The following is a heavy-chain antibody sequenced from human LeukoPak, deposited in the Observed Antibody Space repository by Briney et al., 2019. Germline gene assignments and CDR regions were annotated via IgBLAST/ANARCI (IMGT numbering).Heavy chain of an antibody. CDR1: GGSFSGYY. J-gene: IGHJ4*02. V-gene: IGHV4-34*01. D-gene: IGHD2-15*01. Sequence: PSETLSLTCAVYGGSFSGYYWSWIRQPPGKGLEWIGEINHSGSTNYNPSLKSRVTISVDTSKNQFSLKLSSVTAADTAVYYCARPGYCSGGSCYRHFDYWGQGTLVTVSS. CDR3: ARPGYCSGGSCYRHFDY. CDR2: INHSGST.